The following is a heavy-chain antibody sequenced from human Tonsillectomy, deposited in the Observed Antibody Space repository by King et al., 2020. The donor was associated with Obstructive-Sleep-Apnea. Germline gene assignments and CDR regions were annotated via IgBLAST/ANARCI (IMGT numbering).Heavy chain of an antibody. CDR1: GFPFSPYT. D-gene: IGHD6-19*01. V-gene: IGHV3-30-3*01. J-gene: IGHJ4*02. CDR3: ARTGWGSYTSACFDY. Sequence: VQLVESGGGVVQPGRSLRLSCAASGFPFSPYTMHWVRQAPGKGLEWVAVMSYEGSNKYYADSGKGRFTISRDNSKSKLYLQMNSLRADDRAVYYCARTGWGSYTSACFDYWGQGTLVTVSS. CDR2: MSYEGSNK.